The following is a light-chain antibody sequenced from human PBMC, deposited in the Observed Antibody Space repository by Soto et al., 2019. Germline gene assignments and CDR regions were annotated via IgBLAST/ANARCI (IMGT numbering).Light chain of an antibody. Sequence: DIQMTQSPSTLSASVGDRVTITCRASPSISSWLAWYQQKPGKAPNLLIYRASTLESGVPSRFSGSGSGAEFTLTVSRLQPDDFATYYCQQYNSYSLTFGQGTKVEV. CDR1: PSISSW. CDR2: RAS. V-gene: IGKV1-5*03. J-gene: IGKJ1*01. CDR3: QQYNSYSLT.